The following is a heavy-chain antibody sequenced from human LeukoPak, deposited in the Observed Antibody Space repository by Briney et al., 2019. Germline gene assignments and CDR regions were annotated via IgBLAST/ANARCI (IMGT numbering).Heavy chain of an antibody. D-gene: IGHD4-17*01. J-gene: IGHJ6*02. V-gene: IGHV4-31*03. Sequence: SQTLSLTRTVSGGSISSGGYYWSWIRQHPGKGLEWIGYIYYSGSTYYNPSLKSRVTISVDTSKNQFSLKLSSVTAADTAVYYCAREGYGDSHYYYYGMDVWGQGTTVTVSS. CDR3: AREGYGDSHYYYYGMDV. CDR1: GGSISSGGYY. CDR2: IYYSGST.